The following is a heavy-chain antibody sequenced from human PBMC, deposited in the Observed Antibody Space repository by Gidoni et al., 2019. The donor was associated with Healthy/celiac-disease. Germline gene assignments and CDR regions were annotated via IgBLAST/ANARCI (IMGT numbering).Heavy chain of an antibody. V-gene: IGHV3-33*08. CDR2: IWYDGSNK. CDR1: GFTFSSYG. Sequence: QVQLVESGGGVVQPGRSLRLSCAASGFTFSSYGMHWVRQAPGKGLEWVAVIWYDGSNKYYADSVKGRFTISRDNSKNTLYLQMNSLRAEDTAVYYCAREKVLWFGELRGYDWFDPWGQGTLVTVSS. D-gene: IGHD3-10*01. J-gene: IGHJ5*02. CDR3: AREKVLWFGELRGYDWFDP.